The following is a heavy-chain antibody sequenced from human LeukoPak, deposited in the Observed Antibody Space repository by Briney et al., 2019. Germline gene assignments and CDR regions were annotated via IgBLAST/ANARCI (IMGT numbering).Heavy chain of an antibody. D-gene: IGHD6-19*01. CDR3: ARQKGSGWSNYYYGMDV. CDR2: IYPGDSDT. CDR1: GYSFTSYW. Sequence: GESLKISCKGSGYSFTSYWIGWVRQMPGKGLEWMGIIYPGDSDTRYSPSFQGQVTISADKSIGTAYLQWSSLKASDTAMYYCARQKGSGWSNYYYGMDVWGQGTTVTVSS. J-gene: IGHJ6*02. V-gene: IGHV5-51*01.